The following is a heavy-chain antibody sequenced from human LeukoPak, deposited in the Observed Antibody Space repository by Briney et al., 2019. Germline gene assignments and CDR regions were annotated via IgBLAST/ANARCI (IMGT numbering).Heavy chain of an antibody. Sequence: PGGSLRLSCTVSGFTASSNSMSWVRQAPGKGLEWVSFIYSGGSTHNSDSVKGRFTISRDNSKNTLYLQMNSLRAEDTAVCYCARRAGDYSHPYDYWGQGTLVTVSS. CDR2: IYSGGST. CDR1: GFTASSNS. CDR3: ARRAGDYSHPYDY. V-gene: IGHV3-53*01. D-gene: IGHD3-22*01. J-gene: IGHJ4*02.